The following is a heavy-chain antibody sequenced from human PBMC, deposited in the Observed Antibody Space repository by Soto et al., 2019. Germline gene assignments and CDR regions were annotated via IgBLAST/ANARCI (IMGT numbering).Heavy chain of an antibody. Sequence: QVQLQESGRGLVKPSETLSLTCTVSGGSISSYYWSWIRQPPGKGLEWIGYIYYSGSTNYNPSLKSRVTISVDTSKNQFSLKLSSVTAADTAVYYCARQQWLVLNAFDIWGQGTMVTVSS. CDR3: ARQQWLVLNAFDI. D-gene: IGHD6-19*01. J-gene: IGHJ3*02. CDR1: GGSISSYY. V-gene: IGHV4-59*01. CDR2: IYYSGST.